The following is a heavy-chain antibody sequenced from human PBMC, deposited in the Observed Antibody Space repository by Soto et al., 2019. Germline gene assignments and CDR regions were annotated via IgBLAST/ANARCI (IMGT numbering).Heavy chain of an antibody. J-gene: IGHJ6*02. Sequence: GASVKGSCKASGGTFSSYAISWVRQAPGQGLEWMGGIIPIFGTANYAQKFQGRVTITADKSTSTAYMELSSLRSEDTAVYYCASRVSSFFYYYYGMDVWGQGTTVTVSS. CDR2: IIPIFGTA. V-gene: IGHV1-69*06. D-gene: IGHD2-15*01. CDR1: GGTFSSYA. CDR3: ASRVSSFFYYYYGMDV.